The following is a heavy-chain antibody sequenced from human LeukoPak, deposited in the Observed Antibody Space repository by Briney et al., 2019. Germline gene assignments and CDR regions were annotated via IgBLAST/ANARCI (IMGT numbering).Heavy chain of an antibody. Sequence: ASVKVSCKVSGYTLTELSMHWVRQAPGKGLEWMGGFDPEDGETIYAQKFQGRVTMTEDTSTDTAYMELSSLRAEDTAVYYCARGGYHAYYLDYWGQGSLVTVSS. CDR1: GYTLTELS. D-gene: IGHD5-18*01. V-gene: IGHV1-24*01. CDR3: ARGGYHAYYLDY. CDR2: FDPEDGET. J-gene: IGHJ4*02.